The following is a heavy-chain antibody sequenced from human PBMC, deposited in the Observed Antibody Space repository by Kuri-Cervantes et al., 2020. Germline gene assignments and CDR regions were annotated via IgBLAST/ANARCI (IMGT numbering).Heavy chain of an antibody. CDR1: GFSFSNYW. V-gene: IGHV3-7*01. J-gene: IGHJ4*02. CDR2: IKHDVSEK. Sequence: GGSLRLSCAASGFSFSNYWMTWVRQAPGKGLEWVASIKHDVSEKHFVDSVKGRFSISRDNARNSLFLQMNSLRAEDTAVYYCARDRSSRDFDYWGQGTLVTVSS. CDR3: ARDRSSRDFDY. D-gene: IGHD2-15*01.